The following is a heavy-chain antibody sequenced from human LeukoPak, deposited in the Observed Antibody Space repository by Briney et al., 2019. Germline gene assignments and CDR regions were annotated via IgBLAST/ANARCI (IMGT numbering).Heavy chain of an antibody. CDR2: IYPYDSDT. D-gene: IGHD2-15*01. CDR3: ARLGYCSSGLCYGGDY. V-gene: IGHV5-51*01. CDR1: GYSFTTYW. Sequence: GESLKISCKGFGYSFTTYWIGWVRQMPGKGLEWMGVIYPYDSDTRYSPSFQGQVSVSVDKSISTAYLQWSSLRASDTAMFYCARLGYCSSGLCYGGDYWGQGTLVTVSS. J-gene: IGHJ4*02.